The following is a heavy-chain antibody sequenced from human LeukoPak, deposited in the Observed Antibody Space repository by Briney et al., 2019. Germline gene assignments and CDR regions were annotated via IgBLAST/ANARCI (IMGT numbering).Heavy chain of an antibody. CDR2: ITPIFGTA. J-gene: IGHJ4*02. D-gene: IGHD3-22*01. V-gene: IGHV1-69*13. CDR1: GGTFSRFT. CDR3: AREWGLESSGYYYAY. Sequence: SVTVSCKASGGTFSRFTISWVRQAPGQGFEWMGGITPIFGTANFAQKFQGRVSITADESTSTAFMELSSLRSEDTAVYYCAREWGLESSGYYYAYWGQGTPVTVSS.